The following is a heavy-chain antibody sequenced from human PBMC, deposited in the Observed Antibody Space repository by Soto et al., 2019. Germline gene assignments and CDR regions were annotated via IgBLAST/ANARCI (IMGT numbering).Heavy chain of an antibody. CDR3: ARDRVSMIVVTECYGMDV. CDR1: GFTFSSYG. V-gene: IGHV3-33*01. D-gene: IGHD3-22*01. CDR2: RWYDGSNK. J-gene: IGHJ6*02. Sequence: QGQLVESGGGVVQPGRSLRLSCTASGFTFSSYGMHWVRQAPGKGLEWVAVRWYDGSNKYYVDSVKGRFTISRDNSKNTLYLQMNSLRAEDTAVYYCARDRVSMIVVTECYGMDVWGQGTTVTVSS.